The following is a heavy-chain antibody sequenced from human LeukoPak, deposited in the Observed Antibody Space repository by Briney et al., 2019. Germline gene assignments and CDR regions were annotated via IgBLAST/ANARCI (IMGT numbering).Heavy chain of an antibody. V-gene: IGHV4-59*01. CDR2: IYYSGST. Sequence: SSETLSLTSTVSAGSINTYSWSWVRQPPGKGLEWIGYIYYSGSTNYNTSLKSRVTISVDTSKNQFSLKVSSVTAADTPRTYCGGVHLPTRGTCLVYWGQGTLVTVSS. J-gene: IGHJ4*02. CDR3: GGVHLPTRGTCLVY. D-gene: IGHD2-2*01. CDR1: AGSINTYS.